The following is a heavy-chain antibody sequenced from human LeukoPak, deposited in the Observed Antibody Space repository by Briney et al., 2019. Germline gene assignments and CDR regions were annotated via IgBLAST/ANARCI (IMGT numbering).Heavy chain of an antibody. J-gene: IGHJ5*02. V-gene: IGHV1-18*01. CDR3: ARVNDYGDYPRRFDP. CDR1: GYTFTSYG. D-gene: IGHD4-17*01. Sequence: ASVKVSCKASGYTFTSYGISWVRQAPGQGLEWMGWISAYNGNTNYAQKLQGRVTMTTDTSTSTAYMELRSLRSDDTAVYCCARVNDYGDYPRRFDPWGQGTLVTVSS. CDR2: ISAYNGNT.